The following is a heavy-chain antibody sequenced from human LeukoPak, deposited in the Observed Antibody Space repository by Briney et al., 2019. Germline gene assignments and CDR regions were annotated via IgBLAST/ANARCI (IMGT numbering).Heavy chain of an antibody. CDR2: IYSGGST. V-gene: IGHV3-66*01. CDR3: AREIAVAGIRGYYYYGMDV. CDR1: GFTVSSNY. Sequence: GGSLRLSCAASGFTVSSNYMSWVRQAPGKGLEWVSVIYSGGSTYYADSVKGRFTISRDNSKNTLYLQMNSLRAEDTAVYYCAREIAVAGIRGYYYYGMDVWGQGTTVTVSS. D-gene: IGHD6-19*01. J-gene: IGHJ6*02.